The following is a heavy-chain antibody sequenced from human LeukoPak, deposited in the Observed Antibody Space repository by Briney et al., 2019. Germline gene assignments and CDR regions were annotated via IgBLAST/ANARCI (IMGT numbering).Heavy chain of an antibody. Sequence: KSSETLSLTCTVSGGSISSYYWSWIRQPAGKGLEWIGRIYTSGSTNYNPSLKSRVTMSVDTSKNQFSLKLSSVTAADTAVYYCARGAYDFWSGYYQYYYYYMDVWGKGTTVTVSS. J-gene: IGHJ6*03. V-gene: IGHV4-4*07. CDR1: GGSISSYY. CDR2: IYTSGST. CDR3: ARGAYDFWSGYYQYYYYYMDV. D-gene: IGHD3-3*01.